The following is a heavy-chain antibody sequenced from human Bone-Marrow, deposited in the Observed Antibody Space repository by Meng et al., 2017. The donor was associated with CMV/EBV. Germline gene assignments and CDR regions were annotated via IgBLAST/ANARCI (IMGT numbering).Heavy chain of an antibody. CDR1: GFTFSSYA. D-gene: IGHD5-18*01. J-gene: IGHJ6*02. V-gene: IGHV3-23*01. CDR2: ISGSGGST. CDR3: ARDQEGTRIPSPIHYGLDV. Sequence: GESLKISCAASGFTFSSYAMSWVRQAPGKGLEWVSAISGSGGSTYYADSVKGRFTISRDNAKNSLYLRMSGLRVEDTAVYYCARDQEGTRIPSPIHYGLDVWGQGTTVTVSS.